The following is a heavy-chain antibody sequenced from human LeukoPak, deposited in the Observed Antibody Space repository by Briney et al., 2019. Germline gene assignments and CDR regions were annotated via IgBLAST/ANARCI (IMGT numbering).Heavy chain of an antibody. CDR1: GFTVSSNY. Sequence: GGSLRLSCAASGFTVSSNYMSWVRQAPGKGLEWVSVIYSGGSTYYADSVKGRFTISRDNAKNSLYLQMNSLRAEDTAVYYCARDRDYVWGSYRGTFDYWGQGTLVTVSS. V-gene: IGHV3-53*01. J-gene: IGHJ4*02. CDR3: ARDRDYVWGSYRGTFDY. CDR2: IYSGGST. D-gene: IGHD3-16*02.